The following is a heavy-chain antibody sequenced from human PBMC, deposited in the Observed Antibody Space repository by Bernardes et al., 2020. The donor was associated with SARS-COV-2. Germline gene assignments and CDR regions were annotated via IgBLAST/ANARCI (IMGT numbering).Heavy chain of an antibody. CDR1: GYTFTSYD. CDR3: ARVSYYYDSSGYDYDAFDI. CDR2: MNPNSGNT. V-gene: IGHV1-8*01. J-gene: IGHJ3*02. Sequence: ASVKVSCKASGYTFTSYDINWVRQATGQGLEWMGWMNPNSGNTGYAQKFQGRVTMTRNTSISTAYMELSSLRSEDTAVYYCARVSYYYDSSGYDYDAFDIWAQVTIVTVS. D-gene: IGHD3-22*01.